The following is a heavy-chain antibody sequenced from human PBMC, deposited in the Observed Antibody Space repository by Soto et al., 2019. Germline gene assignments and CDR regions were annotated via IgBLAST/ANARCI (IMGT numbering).Heavy chain of an antibody. V-gene: IGHV3-NL1*01. Sequence: QVQLVESGGGVVQPGRSLRLSCAASGFTFSSYGMHWVRQAPGKGLEWVAVIYSGGSTYYADSVKGRFTISRDNSKNTLYLQMNSLRAEDTAVYYCARGRGELEPNYFDYWGQGTLVTVSS. J-gene: IGHJ4*02. CDR2: IYSGGST. D-gene: IGHD1-1*01. CDR1: GFTFSSYG. CDR3: ARGRGELEPNYFDY.